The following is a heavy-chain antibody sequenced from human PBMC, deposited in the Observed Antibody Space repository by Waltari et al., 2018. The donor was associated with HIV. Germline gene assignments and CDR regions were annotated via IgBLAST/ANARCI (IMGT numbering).Heavy chain of an antibody. V-gene: IGHV4-61*02. Sequence: QVQLQESGPGLVKPSQTLSLTCTVSGGSISSGSYYWSWIRQPAGKGLEWIGRIYTSGSTNYNPSLKSRVTISVDTSKNQFSLKLSSVTAADTAVYHCARMGVAVEFDYWGQGTLVTVSS. J-gene: IGHJ4*02. CDR3: ARMGVAVEFDY. CDR2: IYTSGST. CDR1: GGSISSGSYY. D-gene: IGHD6-19*01.